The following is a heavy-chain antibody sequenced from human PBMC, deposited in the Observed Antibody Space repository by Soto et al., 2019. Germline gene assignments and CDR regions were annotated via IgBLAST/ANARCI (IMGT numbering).Heavy chain of an antibody. Sequence: EVQLVESGGGLVQPGGSLRLSCAASGFTFSSYAMHWVRQAPGKGLEYVSAISSNGGSTYYANSVKGRFTISRDNCKNTLYLQMGSLRAEDMAVYYCARDREVTIFGGPLYYYSMDVWGKGTTVTVSS. CDR1: GFTFSSYA. V-gene: IGHV3-64*01. J-gene: IGHJ6*03. D-gene: IGHD3-3*01. CDR2: ISSNGGST. CDR3: ARDREVTIFGGPLYYYSMDV.